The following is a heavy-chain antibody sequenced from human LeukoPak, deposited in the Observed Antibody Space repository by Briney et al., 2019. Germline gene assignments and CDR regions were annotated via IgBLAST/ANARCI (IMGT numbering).Heavy chain of an antibody. CDR1: GYTFTSYG. V-gene: IGHV1-18*01. CDR3: ARSTVPYYDFWSGYPRSFDY. CDR2: ISAYNGNT. J-gene: IGHJ4*02. Sequence: ASVKVSCKASGYTFTSYGISWVRQAPGQGLEWMGWISAYNGNTNYAQKLPGRGTMTTDTSTSTAYMELRSLRSDDTAVYYCARSTVPYYDFWSGYPRSFDYWGQGTLVTVSS. D-gene: IGHD3-3*01.